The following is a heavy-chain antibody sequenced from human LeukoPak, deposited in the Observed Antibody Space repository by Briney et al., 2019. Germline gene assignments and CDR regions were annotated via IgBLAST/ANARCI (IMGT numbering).Heavy chain of an antibody. CDR3: ARGQLRYFDWLVWSDP. V-gene: IGHV4-34*01. CDR1: GGSFSGYY. J-gene: IGHJ5*02. CDR2: INHSGST. D-gene: IGHD3-9*01. Sequence: PSETLSLTCAVYGGSFSGYYWSWIRQPPGKGLEWIGEINHSGSTNYNPSLKSRVTISVDTSKNQFSLKLSSVTAADTAVYYCARGQLRYFDWLVWSDPWGQGALVTVSS.